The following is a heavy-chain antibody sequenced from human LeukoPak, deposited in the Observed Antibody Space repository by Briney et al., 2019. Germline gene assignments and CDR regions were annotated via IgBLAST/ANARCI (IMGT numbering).Heavy chain of an antibody. Sequence: GGSLRLSCAASGFTFSSYWMSWVRQAPGKGLEWVANIKQGGSEEYYVDSVKGRFTISRDNAKNSLYLQMNSLRAEDTAVYYCARDLLTFDWLLLGFGYWGQGTLVTVSS. CDR1: GFTFSSYW. D-gene: IGHD3-9*01. J-gene: IGHJ4*02. V-gene: IGHV3-7*01. CDR2: IKQGGSEE. CDR3: ARDLLTFDWLLLGFGY.